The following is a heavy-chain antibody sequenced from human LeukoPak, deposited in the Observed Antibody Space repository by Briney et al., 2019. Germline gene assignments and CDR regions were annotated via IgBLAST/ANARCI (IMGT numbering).Heavy chain of an antibody. CDR1: GFTFSSYA. D-gene: IGHD3-22*01. CDR2: ISGSGGST. V-gene: IGHV3-23*01. Sequence: GGSLRLSCAASGFTFSSYAMSWVRQAPGKGLEWVSAISGSGGSTYYADSVKGRFTISRDNSKNTLYPQMNSLRAEDTAVYYCAKGRDSSGYGWFDPWGQGTLVTVSS. CDR3: AKGRDSSGYGWFDP. J-gene: IGHJ5*02.